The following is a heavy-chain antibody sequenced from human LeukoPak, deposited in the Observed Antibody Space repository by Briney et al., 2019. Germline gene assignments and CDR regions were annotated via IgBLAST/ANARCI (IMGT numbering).Heavy chain of an antibody. J-gene: IGHJ4*02. CDR1: GFTFSSYS. D-gene: IGHD3-3*01. CDR3: ARADVLRFLEWFYYFDY. Sequence: PGGSLRLSCAASGFTFSSYSMNWVRQAPGKGLEWVSSISSSSSYIYYADSVKGRFTISRDNAKNSLYLQMNSLRVEDTAVYYCARADVLRFLEWFYYFDYWGQGTLVTVSS. V-gene: IGHV3-21*01. CDR2: ISSSSSYI.